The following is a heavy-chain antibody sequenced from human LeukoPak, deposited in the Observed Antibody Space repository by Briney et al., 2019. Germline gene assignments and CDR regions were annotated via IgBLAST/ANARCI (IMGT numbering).Heavy chain of an antibody. Sequence: PGGSLRLSCAASGFTFSSYAMSWVRQAPGKGLEWVSAISGSGGSTYYADSVKGRFTISRDNAKNSLYLQMNSLRAEDTAVYYCAREEAYYDILTGRGYYFDYWGQGTLVTVSS. D-gene: IGHD3-9*01. CDR1: GFTFSSYA. V-gene: IGHV3-23*01. CDR3: AREEAYYDILTGRGYYFDY. J-gene: IGHJ4*02. CDR2: ISGSGGST.